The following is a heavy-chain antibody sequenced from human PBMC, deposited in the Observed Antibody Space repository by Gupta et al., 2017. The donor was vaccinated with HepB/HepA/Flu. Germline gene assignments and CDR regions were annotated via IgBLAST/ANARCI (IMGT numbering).Heavy chain of an antibody. V-gene: IGHV3-30*03. CDR1: GITFRNYG. J-gene: IGHJ6*03. Sequence: QVQLVESGGGVVQPGRSLRLSCAASGITFRNYGIHWVRQAPGKGLEWVAVISYDGSNKYYVDSVKGRFTISRDNSKNTLYLQMNSLRVEDTAVYYCARNYYYMDVWGKGTTVTVS. CDR2: ISYDGSNK. CDR3: ARNYYYMDV.